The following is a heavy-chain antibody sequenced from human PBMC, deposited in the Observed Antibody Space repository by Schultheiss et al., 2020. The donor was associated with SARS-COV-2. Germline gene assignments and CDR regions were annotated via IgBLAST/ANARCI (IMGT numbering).Heavy chain of an antibody. CDR2: IIPIFGTA. CDR3: ARRMYSSSSGFDP. J-gene: IGHJ5*02. Sequence: SVKVSCKASGGTFSSYAISWVLQAPGQGLEWMGGIIPIFGTANYAQKFQGRVTITADESTSTAYMELSSLRSEDTAVYYCARRMYSSSSGFDPWGQGTLVTVSS. V-gene: IGHV1-69*13. D-gene: IGHD6-6*01. CDR1: GGTFSSYA.